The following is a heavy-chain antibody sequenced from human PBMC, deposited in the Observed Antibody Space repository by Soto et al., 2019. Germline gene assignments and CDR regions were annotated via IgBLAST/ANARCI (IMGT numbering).Heavy chain of an antibody. Sequence: PLETLSLTCAVSVASITSNHWNWIRQPPGRGLEWIGDIYNSGTTKYNPSLKSRVIISVDTSKNQRSLKLSSVTAADTAVYYCARVSMSTVSWGFDPWGQGTQVTVPQ. CDR2: IYNSGTT. CDR1: VASITSNH. V-gene: IGHV4-59*01. J-gene: IGHJ5*02. CDR3: ARVSMSTVSWGFDP. D-gene: IGHD4-4*01.